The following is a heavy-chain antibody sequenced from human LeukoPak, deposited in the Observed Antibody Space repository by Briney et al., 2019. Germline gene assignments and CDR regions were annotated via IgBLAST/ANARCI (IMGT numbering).Heavy chain of an antibody. J-gene: IGHJ4*02. V-gene: IGHV3-9*01. CDR2: ITWNSGSI. D-gene: IGHD3-10*01. CDR1: GFTFEDYA. Sequence: GGSLRLSCATSGFTFEDYAMRWVRQAPGKGLEWVSGITWNSGSIGYADSVKGRFTISRDNGEKSLYLDMNSLRPEDTALYHCAKDIGYSSGWGQGTLVTVSS. CDR3: AKDIGYSSG.